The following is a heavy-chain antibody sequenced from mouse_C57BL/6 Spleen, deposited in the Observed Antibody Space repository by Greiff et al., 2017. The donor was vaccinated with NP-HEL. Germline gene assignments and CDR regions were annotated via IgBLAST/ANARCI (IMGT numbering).Heavy chain of an antibody. D-gene: IGHD1-1*01. Sequence: VQLKQSGAELVRPGASVKLSCTASGFNIKDDYMHWVKQRPEQGLEWIGWIDPENGDTEYASKFQGKATITADTSSNTAYLQLSSLTSEDTAVYYCTSRNYYGSSPYAMDYWGQGTSVTVSS. V-gene: IGHV14-4*01. CDR3: TSRNYYGSSPYAMDY. CDR2: IDPENGDT. CDR1: GFNIKDDY. J-gene: IGHJ4*01.